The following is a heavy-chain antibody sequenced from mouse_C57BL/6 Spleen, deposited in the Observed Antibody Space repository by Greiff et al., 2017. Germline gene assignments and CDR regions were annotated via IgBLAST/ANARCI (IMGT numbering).Heavy chain of an antibody. CDR1: GYTFTSYD. Sequence: QVQLQQSGPELVKPGASVKLSCKASGYTFTSYDITWVKQRPGQGLEWIGWIYPRDGSTKYNEKFKGKATLTVDTSSSTAYMGLHSLTSEDSAVYFCAREGNAVAFAYWGQGAPVTVSA. V-gene: IGHV1-85*01. CDR2: IYPRDGST. CDR3: AREGNAVAFAY. J-gene: IGHJ3*01. D-gene: IGHD2-1*01.